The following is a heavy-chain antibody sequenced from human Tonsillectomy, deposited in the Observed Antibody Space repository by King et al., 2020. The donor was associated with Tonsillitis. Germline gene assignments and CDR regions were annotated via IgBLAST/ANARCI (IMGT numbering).Heavy chain of an antibody. V-gene: IGHV3-43*01. CDR2: ISSDGGST. CDR1: GFTFDEYS. D-gene: IGHD6-19*01. J-gene: IGHJ4*02. Sequence: VQLVESGGTVVQPGGSLRLSCTASGFTFDEYSMYWVRQAPGKGLEWVSLISSDGGSTLYADSVKGRFTVSRDNNINSQYLQMNSLRAEDTALYYCAKMGRRRYNSGWFLSHWGQGTLVTVSS. CDR3: AKMGRRRYNSGWFLSH.